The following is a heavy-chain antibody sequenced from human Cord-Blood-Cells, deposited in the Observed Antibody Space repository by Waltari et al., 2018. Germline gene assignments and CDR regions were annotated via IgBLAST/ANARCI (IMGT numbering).Heavy chain of an antibody. CDR2: ITPIRGIA. CDR1: GGTFSSYA. V-gene: IGHV1-69*09. CDR3: ARDRGSWYLGY. J-gene: IGHJ4*02. D-gene: IGHD6-13*01. Sequence: QVQLVQSGAEVKKPGSSVKVSCKASGGTFSSYAISWVRQAPGQGLEWMGRITPIRGIANYAQKFQGRVTITADKATSTAYMELSSLRSEDTAVYYCARDRGSWYLGYWGQGTLVTVSS.